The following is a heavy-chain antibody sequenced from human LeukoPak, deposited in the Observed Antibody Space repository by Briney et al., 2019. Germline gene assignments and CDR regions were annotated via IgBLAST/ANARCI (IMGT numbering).Heavy chain of an antibody. CDR2: IYHSGST. V-gene: IGHV4-38-2*02. D-gene: IGHD2-15*01. CDR3: ARDGAHLYCSGGSCSQGVDY. J-gene: IGHJ4*02. Sequence: PSETLSLTCTVSGYSISSGYYWGWIWQPPGKGLEWIGSIYHSGSTYYNPSLKSRVTISVDTSKNQFSLKLSSVTAADTAVYYCARDGAHLYCSGGSCSQGVDYWGQGTLVTVSS. CDR1: GYSISSGYY.